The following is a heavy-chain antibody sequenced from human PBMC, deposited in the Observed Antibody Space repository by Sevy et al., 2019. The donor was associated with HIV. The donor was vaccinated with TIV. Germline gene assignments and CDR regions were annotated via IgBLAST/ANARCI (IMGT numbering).Heavy chain of an antibody. J-gene: IGHJ5*02. CDR3: AKEGDYVRGPLNRATDP. Sequence: GGSLRLSCAASGFTFSSYAMSWVRQAPGKGLEWVSAISGSGGSTYYAYSVKGRFTISRDNSKNTLYLQMNSLRAEDTAVYYCAKEGDYVRGPLNRATDPWGQGTLVTVSS. D-gene: IGHD4-17*01. CDR1: GFTFSSYA. V-gene: IGHV3-23*01. CDR2: ISGSGGST.